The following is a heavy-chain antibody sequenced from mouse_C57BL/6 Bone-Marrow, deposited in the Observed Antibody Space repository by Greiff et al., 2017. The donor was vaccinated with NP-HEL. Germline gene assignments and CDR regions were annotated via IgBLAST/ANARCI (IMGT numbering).Heavy chain of an antibody. J-gene: IGHJ1*03. Sequence: DVKLVESGGDLVKPGGSLKLSCAASGFTFSSYGMSWVRQTPDKRLEWVATISSGGSYTYYPDSVKGRFTISRDNAKNTLYLQMSSLKSEDTAMYYCARLDGLRLHWYFDVWGTGTTVTVSS. CDR1: GFTFSSYG. CDR2: ISSGGSYT. CDR3: ARLDGLRLHWYFDV. D-gene: IGHD2-4*01. V-gene: IGHV5-6*02.